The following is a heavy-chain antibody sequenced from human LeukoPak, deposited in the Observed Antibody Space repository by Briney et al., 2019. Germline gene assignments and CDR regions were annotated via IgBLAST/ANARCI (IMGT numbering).Heavy chain of an antibody. Sequence: GASVKVSCKASGYTFTSYGISWVRQAPGQGLEWMGWISAYNGNTNYAQKLQGRVTMTTDTSTSTAYMELRSLRSDDTAVYYCARDRIPSGYSYGYPMYYGMDVWGQGTTVTVSS. V-gene: IGHV1-18*01. CDR2: ISAYNGNT. D-gene: IGHD5-18*01. CDR3: ARDRIPSGYSYGYPMYYGMDV. CDR1: GYTFTSYG. J-gene: IGHJ6*02.